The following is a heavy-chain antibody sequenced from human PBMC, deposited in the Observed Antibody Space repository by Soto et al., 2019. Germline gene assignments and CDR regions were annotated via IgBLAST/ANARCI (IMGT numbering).Heavy chain of an antibody. J-gene: IGHJ3*02. CDR3: AVVMTASDVFDI. CDR1: GLSLSDSA. V-gene: IGHV3-73*01. Sequence: ESGGGLVQPGGSLKLSCAASGLSLSDSAVHWVRQASGKGLEWVGRIRSKSDTYPAAYAASEKGRFTISRDDSKNTAYLQLNSLKTEDTAVYYCAVVMTASDVFDIWCQGTMITVSS. D-gene: IGHD2-21*02. CDR2: IRSKSDTYPA.